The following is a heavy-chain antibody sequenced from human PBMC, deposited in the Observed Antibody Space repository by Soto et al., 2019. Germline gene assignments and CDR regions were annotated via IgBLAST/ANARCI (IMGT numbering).Heavy chain of an antibody. Sequence: PSETLSLTCTVSGGSISSSSYYWGWIRQPPGKGLEWIGSIYYSGSTYYNPSLKSRVTISVDTSKNQFSLKLSSVTAADTAVYYCARLDYDILTGPPYFDYWGQGTLVTVSS. J-gene: IGHJ4*02. CDR2: IYYSGST. CDR3: ARLDYDILTGPPYFDY. D-gene: IGHD3-9*01. CDR1: GGSISSSSYY. V-gene: IGHV4-39*01.